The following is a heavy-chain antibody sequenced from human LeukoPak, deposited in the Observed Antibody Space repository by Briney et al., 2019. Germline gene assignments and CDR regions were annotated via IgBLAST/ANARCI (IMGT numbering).Heavy chain of an antibody. V-gene: IGHV4-4*02. CDR2: IYHSGST. J-gene: IGHJ4*02. D-gene: IGHD5-12*01. Sequence: PSGTLSLTCAVSGGSISSSNWWSWVRQPPGKGLEWIGEIYHSGSTNYNPSLKSRVTISVDKSKNQFSLKLSSVTAADTAVYYCASEGIVATTKSLSFDYWGQGILVTVSS. CDR1: GGSISSSNW. CDR3: ASEGIVATTKSLSFDY.